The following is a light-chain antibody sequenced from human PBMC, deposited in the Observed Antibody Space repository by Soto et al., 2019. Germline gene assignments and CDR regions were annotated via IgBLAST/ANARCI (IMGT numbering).Light chain of an antibody. CDR2: GAS. J-gene: IGKJ3*01. CDR1: QSVSSN. CDR3: QQYNNWRGT. Sequence: EIVMTQSPATLSVSPGERATLSCRASQSVSSNLAWYQQKPGQAPRLLIYGASTRATGIPARFSGSGSGKEFTLTISSLQSEDFAVYYCQQYNNWRGTFGPGTKVDIK. V-gene: IGKV3-15*01.